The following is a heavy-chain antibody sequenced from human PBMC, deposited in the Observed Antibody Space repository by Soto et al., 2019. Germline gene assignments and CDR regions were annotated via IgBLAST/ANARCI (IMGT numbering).Heavy chain of an antibody. D-gene: IGHD3-22*01. CDR1: GGSISSYY. Sequence: PSETLSLTCTVSGGSISSYYWSWIRQPPGKGLEWIGYIYYSGSTNYNPSLKSRVTISVDTSKNQFSLKLSSVTAADTAVYYCARASYDYYDSSGYTPLDYWGQGTLVTVSS. J-gene: IGHJ4*02. CDR3: ARASYDYYDSSGYTPLDY. V-gene: IGHV4-59*01. CDR2: IYYSGST.